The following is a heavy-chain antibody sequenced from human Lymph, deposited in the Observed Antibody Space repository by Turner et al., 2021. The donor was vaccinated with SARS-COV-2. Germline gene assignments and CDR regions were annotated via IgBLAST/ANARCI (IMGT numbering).Heavy chain of an antibody. CDR3: ARDIPTTADYFDY. CDR1: GFTFSTYS. J-gene: IGHJ4*02. D-gene: IGHD4-17*01. CDR2: ISSSSSYR. V-gene: IGHV3-21*01. Sequence: EVQLVESGGGLVKPGGSLRLSCPASGFTFSTYSMNWVRQAPGKGLEWISSISSSSSYRYYADSVKGRFTISRDDAKNSLYLQMNSLRAEDTAVYYCARDIPTTADYFDYWGQGTLVTVSS.